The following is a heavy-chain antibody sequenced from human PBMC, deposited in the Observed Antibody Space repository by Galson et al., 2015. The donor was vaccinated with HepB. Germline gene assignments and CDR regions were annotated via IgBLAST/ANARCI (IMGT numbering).Heavy chain of an antibody. CDR1: GGTFSSYA. D-gene: IGHD3-10*01. J-gene: IGHJ5*02. Sequence: SVKVSCKASGGTFSSYAISWVRQAPGQGLEWMGGIIPIFGTTNYAQKFQGRVTITADESTSTAYMELSSLRSDDTAVYFCARDRAGSGDMGWFDPWGQGTLVTVSS. CDR2: IIPIFGTT. V-gene: IGHV1-69*13. CDR3: ARDRAGSGDMGWFDP.